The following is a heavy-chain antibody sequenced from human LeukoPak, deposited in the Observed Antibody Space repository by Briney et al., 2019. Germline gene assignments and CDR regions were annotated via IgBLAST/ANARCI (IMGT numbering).Heavy chain of an antibody. J-gene: IGHJ4*02. CDR1: GVSSSDDA. V-gene: IGHV3-23*01. CDR3: AKVAYDSYGHYYHDYFDF. Sequence: GGSLRLSCGASGVSSSDDAMTWVRQAPGKGLEWVSSISSRDDRTYYADSAKGRFTISRDNSKNTLYLQMNSLRAEDTHVGVCAKVAYDSYGHYYHDYFDFWGQGTLVTVSS. CDR2: ISSRDDRT. D-gene: IGHD3-22*01.